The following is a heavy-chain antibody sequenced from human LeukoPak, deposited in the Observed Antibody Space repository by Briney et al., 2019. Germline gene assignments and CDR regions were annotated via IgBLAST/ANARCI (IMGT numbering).Heavy chain of an antibody. CDR2: IYSGGST. D-gene: IGHD2-15*01. CDR1: GFTVSSNY. V-gene: IGHV3-53*04. J-gene: IGHJ4*02. CDR3: ARDPGDCSGGSYYAPSG. Sequence: GGSLRLSCAASGFTVSSNYMSWVRQAPGKGLEWVSVIYSGGSTYYADSVKGRFTISRHNSKNTLYLQMNSLRAEDTAVYYCARDPGDCSGGSYYAPSGWGQGTLVTVSS.